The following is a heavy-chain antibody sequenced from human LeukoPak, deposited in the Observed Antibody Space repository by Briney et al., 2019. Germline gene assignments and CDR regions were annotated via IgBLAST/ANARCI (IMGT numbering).Heavy chain of an antibody. CDR3: ARHVLNGGLYYFDY. CDR2: IYYSGST. Sequence: SETLSLTCTVSGGSISSSSYYWGSIRQPPGKGLEWIGSIYYSGSTYYNPSLKSRVTISVDTSKNQFSLKLSSVTAADTAVYYCARHVLNGGLYYFDYWGQGTLVTVSS. V-gene: IGHV4-39*01. D-gene: IGHD4-23*01. CDR1: GGSISSSSYY. J-gene: IGHJ4*02.